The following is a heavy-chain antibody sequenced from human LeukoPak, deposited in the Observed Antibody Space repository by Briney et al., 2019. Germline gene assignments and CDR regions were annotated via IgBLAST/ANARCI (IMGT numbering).Heavy chain of an antibody. D-gene: IGHD3-10*01. CDR1: GYSFTSYW. Sequence: GESLKISCKGSGYSFTSYWISWVRQMPGKGLEWMGRIDPGDSYTNYSPSFQGHVTISADKSISTAYLQWSSLKASDTAMYYCASITMVRGVMTGMDVWGKGTTVTVSS. V-gene: IGHV5-10-1*01. CDR3: ASITMVRGVMTGMDV. J-gene: IGHJ6*04. CDR2: IDPGDSYT.